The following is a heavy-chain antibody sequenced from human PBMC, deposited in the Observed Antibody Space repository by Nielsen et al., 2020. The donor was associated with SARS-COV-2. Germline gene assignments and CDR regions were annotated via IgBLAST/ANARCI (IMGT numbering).Heavy chain of an antibody. Sequence: AAVKDTCKASVYSFNSYAMNWVGQAPGQGVEWMGWINTNSGNSTYAQGFTGGFVFSLDSSVSTAYLQISSLKAEDTAVCYFARSRLGSSGRQSFDYWGQGTLVTVSS. D-gene: IGHD6-19*01. J-gene: IGHJ4*02. CDR3: ARSRLGSSGRQSFDY. CDR2: INTNSGNS. V-gene: IGHV7-4-1*02. CDR1: VYSFNSYA.